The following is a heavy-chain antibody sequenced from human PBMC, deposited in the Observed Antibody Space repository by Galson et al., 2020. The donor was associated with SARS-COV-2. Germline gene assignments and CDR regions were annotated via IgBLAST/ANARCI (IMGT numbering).Heavy chain of an antibody. CDR2: IGPTGSTI. Sequence: GGSLRLSCAASGFIFSDFYMSWIRQAPGKGLEWFAYIGPTGSTIYYADSVKGRFTISRGNARNSLYLQMTSLRADDTAFYYCARAGRSGYYRDYWGQGTLVTVSS. D-gene: IGHD3-3*01. J-gene: IGHJ4*02. CDR1: GFIFSDFY. CDR3: ARAGRSGYYRDY. V-gene: IGHV3-11*04.